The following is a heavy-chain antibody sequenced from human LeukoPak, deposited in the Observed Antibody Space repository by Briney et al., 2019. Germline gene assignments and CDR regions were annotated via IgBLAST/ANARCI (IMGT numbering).Heavy chain of an antibody. J-gene: IGHJ5*02. CDR1: GGSISSGGYY. CDR3: AREMATITDP. V-gene: IGHV4-30-4*08. Sequence: SETLSLTCTVSGGSISSGGYYWSWIRQHPGKGLEWIGYIYYSGSTYYNPSLKSRVTISVDTSKNQFSLKLSSVTAADTAVYYCAREMATITDPWGQGTLVTVSS. D-gene: IGHD5-24*01. CDR2: IYYSGST.